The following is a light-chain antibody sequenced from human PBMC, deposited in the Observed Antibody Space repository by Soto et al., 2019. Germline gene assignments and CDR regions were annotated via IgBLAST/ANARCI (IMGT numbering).Light chain of an antibody. Sequence: QSVLTQPASVSGSPGQSITISCAGTSSDVGGYNYGSWYQQHPGKVPRLIISDVNKRPSGVSDRFSGSKSGNTASLTISGLQAEDEADYYCASFTRSVTVVFGGGTKLTVL. CDR3: ASFTRSVTVV. V-gene: IGLV2-14*03. CDR1: SSDVGGYNY. J-gene: IGLJ2*01. CDR2: DVN.